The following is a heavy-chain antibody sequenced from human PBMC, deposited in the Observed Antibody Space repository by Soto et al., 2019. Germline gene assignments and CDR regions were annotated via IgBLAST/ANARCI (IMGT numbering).Heavy chain of an antibody. Sequence: QVQLQESGPGLVKPSETLSLTCTVSGGSVSSGSYYWSWIRQPPGKGLEWIGYIYYSGSTNYNPPLRSRVTISVDTSKNQFSLKLSSVTAADTAVYYCGSYSSGWYDVSYWGQGTLVTVSS. CDR1: GGSVSSGSYY. CDR2: IYYSGST. CDR3: GSYSSGWYDVSY. V-gene: IGHV4-61*01. J-gene: IGHJ4*02. D-gene: IGHD6-19*01.